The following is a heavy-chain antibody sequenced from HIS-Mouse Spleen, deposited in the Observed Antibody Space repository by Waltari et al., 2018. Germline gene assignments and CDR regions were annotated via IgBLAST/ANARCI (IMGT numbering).Heavy chain of an antibody. CDR1: GFTFSGDA. CDR3: AKTLVRSRDFDY. Sequence: EVQLLESGGGLVQPGRSLRLPCAASGFTFSGDAMSWVRQAPGKGLEWVSAISGSGGSTYYADSVKGRFTISRDNSKNTLYLQMNSLRAEDTAVYYCAKTLVRSRDFDYWGQGTLVTVSS. D-gene: IGHD4-17*01. CDR2: ISGSGGST. J-gene: IGHJ4*02. V-gene: IGHV3-23*01.